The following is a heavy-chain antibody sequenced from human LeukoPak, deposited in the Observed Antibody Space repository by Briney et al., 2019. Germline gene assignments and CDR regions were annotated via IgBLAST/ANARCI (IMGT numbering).Heavy chain of an antibody. CDR2: INPSGTGT. Sequence: GASVKVSCKASGYTITNNYMHWVRQAPGQGLEWMGVINPSGTGTSYAQKFQGRITMSRDTSTSTVYMELSSLRAEDTALYYCAKDMLRLGPGAFDIWGQGTMVTVSS. CDR3: AKDMLRLGPGAFDI. D-gene: IGHD3-10*02. V-gene: IGHV1-46*01. CDR1: GYTITNNY. J-gene: IGHJ3*02.